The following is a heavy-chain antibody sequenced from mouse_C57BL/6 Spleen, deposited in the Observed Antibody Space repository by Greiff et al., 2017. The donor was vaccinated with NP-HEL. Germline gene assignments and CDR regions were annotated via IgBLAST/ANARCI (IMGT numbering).Heavy chain of an antibody. CDR1: GFTFSSYA. D-gene: IGHD1-1*02. CDR3: ARAYYPYYAMDY. Sequence: EVHLVESGGGLVKPGGSLKLSCAASGFTFSSYAMSWVRQTPEKRLEWVATISDGGSYTYYPDNVKGRFTISRDNAKNNLYLQMSHLKSDDTAMYYCARAYYPYYAMDYWGQGTSVTVSS. J-gene: IGHJ4*01. CDR2: ISDGGSYT. V-gene: IGHV5-4*01.